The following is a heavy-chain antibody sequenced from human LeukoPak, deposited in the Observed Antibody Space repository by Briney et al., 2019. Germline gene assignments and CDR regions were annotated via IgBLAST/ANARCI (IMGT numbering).Heavy chain of an antibody. CDR2: ISSSSSYT. CDR1: GFTFSDYY. CDR3: ARIEAAAGYHFAY. J-gene: IGHJ4*02. V-gene: IGHV3-11*06. Sequence: PGGSLRLSCAASGFTFSDYYMSRIRQAPGKGLEWVSYISSSSSYTNYADSVKGRFTISRDNAKNSLYLQMNSLRAEDTAVYYCARIEAAAGYHFAYWGQGTLVTVSS. D-gene: IGHD6-13*01.